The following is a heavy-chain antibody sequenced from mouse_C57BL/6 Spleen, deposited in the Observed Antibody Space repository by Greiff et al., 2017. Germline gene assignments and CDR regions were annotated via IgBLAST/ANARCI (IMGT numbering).Heavy chain of an antibody. J-gene: IGHJ4*01. V-gene: IGHV1-66*01. CDR1: GYSFTSYY. Sequence: QVQLKQSGPELVKPGASVKISCKASGYSFTSYYIHWVKQRPGQGLEWIGWIYPGSGNTKYNEKFKGKATLTADTSSSTAYMQLSSLTSEDSAVYYCARSSDPYYAMDYWGQGTSVTVSS. D-gene: IGHD2-10*02. CDR3: ARSSDPYYAMDY. CDR2: IYPGSGNT.